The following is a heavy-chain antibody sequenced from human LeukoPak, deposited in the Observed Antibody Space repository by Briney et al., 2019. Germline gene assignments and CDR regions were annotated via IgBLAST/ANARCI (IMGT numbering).Heavy chain of an antibody. CDR3: ARDSPGREWELAPLFDY. J-gene: IGHJ4*02. D-gene: IGHD1-26*01. CDR2: IYSSGST. CDR1: GGSISSYY. Sequence: NPSETLSLTCTVSGGSISSYYWSWIRQPAGEGLEWIGRIYSSGSTNYNPSLKSRATMSVDTSKKQFSLKLSSVTAADTAVYYCARDSPGREWELAPLFDYWGQGTLVTVSS. V-gene: IGHV4-4*07.